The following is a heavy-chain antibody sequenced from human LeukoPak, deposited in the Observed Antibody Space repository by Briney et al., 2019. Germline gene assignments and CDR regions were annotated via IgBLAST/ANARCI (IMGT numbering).Heavy chain of an antibody. D-gene: IGHD5-18*01. CDR3: ARDRGYSYDYYYYGMDV. Sequence: ASVKVSCKASGYTFSSCAINWVRQAPGQGLEWMGWISAYNGNTNYAQKLQGRVTMTTDTSTSTAYMELRSLRSDDTAVYYCARDRGYSYDYYYYGMDVWGQGTTVTVSS. CDR1: GYTFSSCA. J-gene: IGHJ6*02. CDR2: ISAYNGNT. V-gene: IGHV1-18*01.